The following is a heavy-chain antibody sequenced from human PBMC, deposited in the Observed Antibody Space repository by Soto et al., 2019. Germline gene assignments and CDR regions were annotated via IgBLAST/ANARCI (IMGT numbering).Heavy chain of an antibody. D-gene: IGHD6-13*01. CDR1: GDSFSRYA. CDR3: AASDSSSWQHDY. CDR2: IIPIFETA. J-gene: IGHJ4*02. V-gene: IGHV1-69*01. Sequence: QVPLVQSGAEMKKPGSSVKVSCKVSGDSFSRYAISWVRQAPGEGLEWVGGIIPIFETANYAQNFQGRVTITAVESTTTAYLEVTRLRPQDTAVFYCAASDSSSWQHDYWGQGTLITVSS.